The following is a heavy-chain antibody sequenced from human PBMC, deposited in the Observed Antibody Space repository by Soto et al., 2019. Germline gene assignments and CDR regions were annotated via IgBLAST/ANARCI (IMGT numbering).Heavy chain of an antibody. CDR3: ARGYSSGYYHFDP. V-gene: IGHV1-3*01. CDR1: GYTFTSYA. J-gene: IGHJ5*02. D-gene: IGHD3-22*01. CDR2: INAGNGNT. Sequence: QVQLVQSGAEVKKPGASVKVSCKASGYTFTSYAMHWVRQAPGQRLEWMGWINAGNGNTKYSQKFQGRVTITRDTSASTAYMELSSLRSEDTAVYYCARGYSSGYYHFDPWGQGTLVTVSS.